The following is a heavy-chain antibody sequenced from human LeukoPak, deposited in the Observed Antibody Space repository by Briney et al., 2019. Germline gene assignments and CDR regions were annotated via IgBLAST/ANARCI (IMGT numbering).Heavy chain of an antibody. CDR3: ARSSSSWYRGYFQH. Sequence: SETLSLTCTVSGGSISSYYWSWIRQPPGKGLEWIGYIYYSGSTNYNPSLKSRVTISVDTSKNQFSLKLSSVTAADTAVYYCARSSSSWYRGYFQHWGQGTLVTVSS. CDR2: IYYSGST. J-gene: IGHJ1*01. CDR1: GGSISSYY. D-gene: IGHD6-13*01. V-gene: IGHV4-59*08.